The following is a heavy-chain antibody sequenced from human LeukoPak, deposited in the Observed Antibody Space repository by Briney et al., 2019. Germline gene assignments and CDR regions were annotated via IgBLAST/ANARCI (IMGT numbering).Heavy chain of an antibody. D-gene: IGHD1-26*01. CDR3: AKPPFGGNYQTFDS. CDR1: GFTFSSYA. V-gene: IGHV3-23*01. CDR2: ITGTGDRT. J-gene: IGHJ4*02. Sequence: GGSLRLSCAASGFTFSSYALNWVRQAPGEGLEWVSSITGTGDRTFYADSVKGRFTISRDNSKNTLYLQMNSLRAEDTAVYYCAKPPFGGNYQTFDSWGQGTLVAVSS.